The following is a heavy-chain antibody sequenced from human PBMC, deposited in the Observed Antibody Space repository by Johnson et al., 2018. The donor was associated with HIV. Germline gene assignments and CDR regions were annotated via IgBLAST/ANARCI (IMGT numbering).Heavy chain of an antibody. CDR3: AKDGMLLRAFDI. D-gene: IGHD2-15*01. J-gene: IGHJ3*02. V-gene: IGHV3-11*04. Sequence: QVQLVESGGGLVQPGGSLRLSCVSSGFNFSTFFMSWIRQAPGKGLGWLSYISSGGGSLYYAASVKGRFTISRANAKNSLYLQMNSLRAEDTAVYSCAKDGMLLRAFDIWGQGTMVTVSS. CDR1: GFNFSTFF. CDR2: ISSGGGSL.